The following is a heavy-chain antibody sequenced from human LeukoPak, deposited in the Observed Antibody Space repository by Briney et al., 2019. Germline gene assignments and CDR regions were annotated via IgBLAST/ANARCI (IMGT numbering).Heavy chain of an antibody. Sequence: GGSLRLSCAASGFTFSSDAMRWVRQAPGKGLEWVSAISSTGGSTYYADSVRGRFIISRDSSKNTLYLQMNSLRSEDTAVYYCARETGLAVAGTDYYYYYMDVWGKGTTVTISS. CDR2: ISSTGGST. D-gene: IGHD6-19*01. CDR3: ARETGLAVAGTDYYYYYMDV. V-gene: IGHV3-23*01. J-gene: IGHJ6*03. CDR1: GFTFSSDA.